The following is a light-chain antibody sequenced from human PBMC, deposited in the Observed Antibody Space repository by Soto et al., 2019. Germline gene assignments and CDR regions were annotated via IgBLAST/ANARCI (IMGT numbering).Light chain of an antibody. CDR2: GAS. CDR1: QVISSY. CDR3: QQLNTHPPT. J-gene: IGKJ5*01. V-gene: IGKV1-9*01. Sequence: DIQLTQSPSFLSASVGDRVTITCRASQVISSYLAWYQQKPGKGPNLLIYGASTLQSGVPSRFSGSGSGTEFTLTISSLQPEDFATYYCQQLNTHPPTFGQGTRLEIK.